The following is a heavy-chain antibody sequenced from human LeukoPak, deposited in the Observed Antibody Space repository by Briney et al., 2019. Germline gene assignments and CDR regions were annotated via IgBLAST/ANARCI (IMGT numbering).Heavy chain of an antibody. D-gene: IGHD2-2*01. CDR1: GFTFSSYS. CDR2: ISSSSSTI. Sequence: GGPLRLSCAASGFTFSSYSMNWVRQAPGKGLEWVSYISSSSSTIYYADSVKGRFTISRDNAKNSLYLQMNSLRAEDTAVYYCARPSTSPIVEHFQHWGQGTLVTVSS. CDR3: ARPSTSPIVEHFQH. V-gene: IGHV3-48*01. J-gene: IGHJ1*01.